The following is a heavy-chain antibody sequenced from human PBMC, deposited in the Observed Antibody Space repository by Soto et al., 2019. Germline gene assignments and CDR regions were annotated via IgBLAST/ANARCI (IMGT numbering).Heavy chain of an antibody. D-gene: IGHD3-22*01. Sequence: QMQLVESGGGVVQPGRSLRLSCVASGFPFREFGMHWVRQAPGKGLEWVALISYDGSDYADSVNGRFTISRDDSRDTLFLHMDNLIPDDTGVYYCARRWNYYLGFWGQGTLVAVSS. V-gene: IGHV3-33*05. CDR2: ISYDGSD. CDR3: ARRWNYYLGF. J-gene: IGHJ4*02. CDR1: GFPFREFG.